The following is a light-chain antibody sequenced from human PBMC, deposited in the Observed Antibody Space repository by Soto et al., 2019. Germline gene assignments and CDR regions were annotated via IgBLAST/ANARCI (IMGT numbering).Light chain of an antibody. CDR1: QSVSVY. J-gene: IGKJ5*01. Sequence: EIVLTQSPATLSLSPGERATLSCRASQSVSVYLAWFQQKPGQAPRLLIYDASNRATGIPARFSGSGSGTDFTLTISSLEPEDFAVYYCQQYDSSPITFGQGTRLEIK. V-gene: IGKV3-11*01. CDR3: QQYDSSPIT. CDR2: DAS.